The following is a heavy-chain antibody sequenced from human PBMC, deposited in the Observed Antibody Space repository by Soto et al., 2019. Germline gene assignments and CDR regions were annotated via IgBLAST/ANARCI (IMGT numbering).Heavy chain of an antibody. CDR2: ISYSGST. J-gene: IGHJ4*01. Sequence: QVQLQESGPGLVQPSQTLSLTCTVSGGSISSGGYYWSWIRQHPGTGPEWMGPISYSGSTYYNPSPKSRVTLPGDPSRNLCALIVNSVTASDTAVYYCARGVLHWGQGTLVTVSS. CDR1: GGSISSGGYY. CDR3: ARGVLH. V-gene: IGHV4-31*03.